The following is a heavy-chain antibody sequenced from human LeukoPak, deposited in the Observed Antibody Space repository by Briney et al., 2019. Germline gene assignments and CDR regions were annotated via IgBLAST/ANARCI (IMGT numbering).Heavy chain of an antibody. CDR3: APHKFDP. Sequence: PGGSLRLSCSASGFSFSTSAMHCVRQAPGKGLEYVSAISSNGDSTYYADSMKGRFTISRDNSKNTLYLQMSSLRAGDTAVYYCAPHKFDPWGQGTLVTVSS. CDR1: GFSFSTSA. V-gene: IGHV3-64D*09. J-gene: IGHJ5*02. CDR2: ISSNGDST.